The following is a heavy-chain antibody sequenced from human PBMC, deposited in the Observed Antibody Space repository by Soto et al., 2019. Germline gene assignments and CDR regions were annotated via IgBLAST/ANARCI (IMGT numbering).Heavy chain of an antibody. CDR1: GFTVSSNY. CDR2: IYSGGST. J-gene: IGHJ1*01. Sequence: GGSLRLSCAASGFTVSSNYMSWVRQAPGKGLEWVSVIYSGGSTYYADSVKGRFTISRHNSKNTLYLQMNSLRAEDTAVYYCARALGYCSGGSCYPEYFQHWGQGTLVTVSS. CDR3: ARALGYCSGGSCYPEYFQH. D-gene: IGHD2-15*01. V-gene: IGHV3-53*04.